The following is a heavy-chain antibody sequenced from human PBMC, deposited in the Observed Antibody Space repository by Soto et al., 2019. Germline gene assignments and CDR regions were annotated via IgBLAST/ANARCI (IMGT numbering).Heavy chain of an antibody. J-gene: IGHJ6*02. Sequence: GGSLRLSCAASGFTFSSYGMHWVRQAPGKGLEWVAVISYDGSNKYYADSVKGRFTISRDNSKNTLYLQVNSLRAEDTAVYYCARAVVDNVRGSYYYYGMDVWGQGTTVTVSS. CDR2: ISYDGSNK. V-gene: IGHV3-30*03. D-gene: IGHD3-10*02. CDR3: ARAVVDNVRGSYYYYGMDV. CDR1: GFTFSSYG.